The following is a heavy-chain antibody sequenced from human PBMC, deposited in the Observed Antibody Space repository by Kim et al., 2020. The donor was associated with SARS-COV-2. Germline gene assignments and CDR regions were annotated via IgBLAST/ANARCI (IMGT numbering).Heavy chain of an antibody. CDR1: GFTFSTYW. CDR2: INTDGTTT. Sequence: GGSLRLSCAASGFTFSTYWMHWVRQAPGKGLVWVSRINTDGTTTIYADSVKGRFTISRDNAKNTLYLQMKILRVEDTAVYYCAMDKPIDYWGQGTLVTVS. CDR3: AMDKPIDY. J-gene: IGHJ4*02. V-gene: IGHV3-74*01.